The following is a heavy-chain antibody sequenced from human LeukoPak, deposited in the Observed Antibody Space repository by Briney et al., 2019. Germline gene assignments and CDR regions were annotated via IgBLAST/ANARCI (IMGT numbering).Heavy chain of an antibody. CDR2: IRSKAYDGTT. D-gene: IGHD6-25*01. J-gene: IGHJ4*02. CDR1: GFTFSSYA. CDR3: TRAAAYGLHRLIPFHY. V-gene: IGHV3-49*04. Sequence: PGGSLRLSCAASGFTFSSYAMSWVRQAPGKGLEWVGLIRSKAYDGTTKYAASVKGRFTISRDDSKSIAYLQVNSLITEDTAVYYCTRAAAYGLHRLIPFHYWGQGTLVTVSS.